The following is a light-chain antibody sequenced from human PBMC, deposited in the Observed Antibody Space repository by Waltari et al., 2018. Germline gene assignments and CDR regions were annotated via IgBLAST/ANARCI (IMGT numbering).Light chain of an antibody. CDR2: WAS. CDR3: QQYYSTPPT. Sequence: DIVMTQSPDPLAVSLGEGATINCQSSQSVLYSSNNKNYLAWYQQKPGQPPKLLIYWASTRESGVPDRFSGSGSGTDFTLTISSLQAEDVAVYYCQQYYSTPPTFGQGTTLEIK. CDR1: QSVLYSSNNKNY. V-gene: IGKV4-1*01. J-gene: IGKJ2*01.